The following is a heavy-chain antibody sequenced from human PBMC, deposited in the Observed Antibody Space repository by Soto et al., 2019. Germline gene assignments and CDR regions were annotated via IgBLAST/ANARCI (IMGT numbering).Heavy chain of an antibody. D-gene: IGHD5-18*01. J-gene: IGHJ4*02. Sequence: QITFNDSGPTLVKPTQTLTLTCTFSGFSLSTRGVGVGWMRQPPGKALEWLALLYWDDDERYTPSLMRRLTITKDTSKKPVIRTMTTVDPVDTATCYLGPRPRAFTYRFDYWGSRTRVTVSS. CDR3: GPRPRAFTYRFDY. CDR2: LYWDDDE. CDR1: GFSLSTRGVG. V-gene: IGHV2-5*02.